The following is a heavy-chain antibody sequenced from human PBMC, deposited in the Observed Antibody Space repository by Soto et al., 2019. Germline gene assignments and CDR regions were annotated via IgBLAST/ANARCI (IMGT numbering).Heavy chain of an antibody. D-gene: IGHD3-10*01. Sequence: QVQLVQSGAEGKKPGSSVKVSCKASGGTFGSHGVAWVRQAPGQGLEGMGGFIAMLGTPTYAKKFQGRATITADESLTSSYLELRSMRSEDTAVYFCARGSMAKFDYWGQGTVVTVSS. V-gene: IGHV1-69*01. CDR3: ARGSMAKFDY. CDR1: GGTFGSHG. J-gene: IGHJ4*02. CDR2: FIAMLGTP.